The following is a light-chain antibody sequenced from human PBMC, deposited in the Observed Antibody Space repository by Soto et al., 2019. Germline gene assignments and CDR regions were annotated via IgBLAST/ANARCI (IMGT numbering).Light chain of an antibody. CDR2: EVS. J-gene: IGLJ1*01. V-gene: IGLV2-8*01. CDR1: SSDVGGYNY. CDR3: SSYAGSNNFDV. Sequence: QSVLTQPPSASGSPGQSVTISCTGTSSDVGGYNYVSWYQQHPGKAPKLMIYEVSKRPSGVPDRFSGSKSGNTASLTVSGLQAEDEADYYCSSYAGSNNFDVFGTGNKLTVL.